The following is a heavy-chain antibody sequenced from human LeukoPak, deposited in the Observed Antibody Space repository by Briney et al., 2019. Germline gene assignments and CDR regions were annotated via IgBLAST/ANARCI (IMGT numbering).Heavy chain of an antibody. J-gene: IGHJ4*02. CDR3: AKDVVATTPYFDY. Sequence: GGSLRLSCAASGFTFSSYGMHWVRQAPGKGLEWVAFIRYDGSNKYYADSVKGRFTISRDNSKNTLYLQMNSLRAEDTAVYYCAKDVVATTPYFDYWGQGTPVTVSS. V-gene: IGHV3-30*02. CDR1: GFTFSSYG. D-gene: IGHD5-12*01. CDR2: IRYDGSNK.